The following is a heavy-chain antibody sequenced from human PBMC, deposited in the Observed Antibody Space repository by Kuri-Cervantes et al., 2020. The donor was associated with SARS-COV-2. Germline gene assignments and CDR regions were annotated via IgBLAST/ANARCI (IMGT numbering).Heavy chain of an antibody. CDR2: IYSGGSST. D-gene: IGHD3-10*01. CDR3: ESMGRGNYGMDV. CDR1: GFTVSSNY. V-gene: IGHV3-23*03. Sequence: GESLKISCAASGFTVSSNYMSWVRQAPGKGLEWVSVIYSGGSSTYYADSVKGRFTISRDNSKNTLYLQMNSRRAEDTAVYYCESMGRGNYGMDVWGQGTTVTVSS. J-gene: IGHJ6*02.